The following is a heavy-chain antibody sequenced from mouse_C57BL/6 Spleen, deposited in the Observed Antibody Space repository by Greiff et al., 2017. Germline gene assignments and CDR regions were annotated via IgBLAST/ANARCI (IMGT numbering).Heavy chain of an antibody. D-gene: IGHD3-1*01. J-gene: IGHJ4*01. Sequence: EVKLMEPGGGLVQPKGSLKLSCAASGFSFTTYAMNWVRQAPGQGLEWVARIRSKSNNYATNYADSVKARFTIARDDSESMLYLQMNNLKTEDTAMYYFGRHARYYYAMDYWGQGTSVTVSS. V-gene: IGHV10-1*01. CDR3: GRHARYYYAMDY. CDR1: GFSFTTYA. CDR2: IRSKSNNYAT.